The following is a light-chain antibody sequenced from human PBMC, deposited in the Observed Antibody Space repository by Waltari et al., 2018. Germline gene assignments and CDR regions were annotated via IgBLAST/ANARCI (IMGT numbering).Light chain of an antibody. CDR1: SSDVGNYKR. CDR2: AVS. CDR3: SSYAGSSKGV. J-gene: IGLJ2*01. V-gene: IGLV2-23*02. Sequence: QSALTQPASVSGSPGQSITISCTGTSSDVGNYKRVSWYQQHPGNAPKLMIYAVSGRPSWVSDRFSGSKSGDMASLTISGLQPEDEAEYFCSSYAGSSKGVFGGGTKVTVL.